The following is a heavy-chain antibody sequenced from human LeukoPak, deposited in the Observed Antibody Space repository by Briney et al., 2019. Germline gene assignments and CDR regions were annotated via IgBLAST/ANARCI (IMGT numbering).Heavy chain of an antibody. CDR1: GGSINNYV. V-gene: IGHV4-4*07. D-gene: IGHD3-10*01. J-gene: IGHJ5*02. CDR2: IFSSGTT. CDR3: ARDRGSDGSDQLDP. Sequence: SETLSLTCTVSGGSINNYVLIWIRQPAGKGLEWIGRIFSSGTTNYNPSLKSRATMSVGTSKNQFSLKLSSVTAADTAVYYCARDRGSDGSDQLDPWGQGTLVTVSS.